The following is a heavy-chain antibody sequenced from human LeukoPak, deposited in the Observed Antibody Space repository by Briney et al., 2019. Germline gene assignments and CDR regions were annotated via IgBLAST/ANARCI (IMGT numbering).Heavy chain of an antibody. Sequence: PSETLSLTCAVYGGSFSGYYWSWIRQPPGKGLEWIGEINHSGSTNYNPSLKSRVTISVDTSKNQFSLKLSSVTAADTAVYYCGRNSIVVAGTSWFDPWGQGTLVTVSS. CDR3: GRNSIVVAGTSWFDP. D-gene: IGHD6-13*01. V-gene: IGHV4-34*01. CDR2: INHSGST. CDR1: GGSFSGYY. J-gene: IGHJ5*02.